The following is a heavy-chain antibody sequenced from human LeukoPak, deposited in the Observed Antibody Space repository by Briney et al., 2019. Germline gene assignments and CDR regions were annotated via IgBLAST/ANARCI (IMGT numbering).Heavy chain of an antibody. D-gene: IGHD6-6*01. CDR3: ARHDAGIVARPFEN. CDR2: IHASGPT. V-gene: IGHV4-4*09. J-gene: IGHJ4*02. Sequence: SETLSLTCTVSGGSISTYYWSWIRRPPGKGLEWIAYIHASGPTNYNPSLKSRITISVDTSKNQFSLKLSSVTAADTAVYYCARHDAGIVARPFENWGQGTLVTVYS. CDR1: GGSISTYY.